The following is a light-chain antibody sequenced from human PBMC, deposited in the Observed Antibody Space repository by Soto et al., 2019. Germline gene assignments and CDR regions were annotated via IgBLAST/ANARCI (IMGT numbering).Light chain of an antibody. J-gene: IGKJ4*01. CDR1: QKIGTF. V-gene: IGKV3-11*01. Sequence: EIVLTQSPATLSLSPGERATLSCRASQKIGTFLAWYQQKPGQAPRLLFYDASNRATGVPPRFSGSGSGTDFTLTISSLQPEDLADYYCQHRFNWPLTFGGGTKVEIK. CDR3: QHRFNWPLT. CDR2: DAS.